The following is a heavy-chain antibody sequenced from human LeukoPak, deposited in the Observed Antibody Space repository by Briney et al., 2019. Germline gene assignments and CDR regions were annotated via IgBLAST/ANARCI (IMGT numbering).Heavy chain of an antibody. J-gene: IGHJ4*02. CDR1: GYSFTNYW. CDR2: IYPGASDT. V-gene: IGHV5-51*01. Sequence: GASLQISCKGSGYSFTNYWIAGGRQMPGKGLEGMGIIYPGASDTSYSPSFHGQVTISADKSISTAYLHWTSLKASDTAMYYCARRASATEDLDYWGQGTLVTVSS. CDR3: ARRASATEDLDY.